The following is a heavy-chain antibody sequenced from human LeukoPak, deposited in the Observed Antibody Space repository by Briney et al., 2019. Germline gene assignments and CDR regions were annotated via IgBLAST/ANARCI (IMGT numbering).Heavy chain of an antibody. CDR1: GGSITTYY. J-gene: IGHJ3*01. CDR2: IYNSGNT. Sequence: PSETLSLTCTVSGGSITTYYWTWIRQPPGKGLEWIGYIYNSGNTNYNPSLKSRVTISIDTSRNQVSLRLSSVTAADTAAYYCARQGCGGRSFDVWGQGTMVTVSS. D-gene: IGHD1-26*01. V-gene: IGHV4-59*08. CDR3: ARQGCGGRSFDV.